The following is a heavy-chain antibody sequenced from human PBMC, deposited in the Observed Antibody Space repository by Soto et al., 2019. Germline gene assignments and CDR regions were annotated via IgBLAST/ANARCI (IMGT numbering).Heavy chain of an antibody. CDR3: ARASIVATITNYYYYMDV. CDR2: IYYSGST. Sequence: SETLSLTWTVSGSAYSSYYWSWIRQPPGKGLEWIGYIYYSGSTNYNPSLKSRVTISVDTSKNQFSLKLSSVAAADTAVYYCARASIVATITNYYYYMDVWGKGTTVTVSS. J-gene: IGHJ6*03. D-gene: IGHD5-12*01. CDR1: GSAYSSYY. V-gene: IGHV4-59*01.